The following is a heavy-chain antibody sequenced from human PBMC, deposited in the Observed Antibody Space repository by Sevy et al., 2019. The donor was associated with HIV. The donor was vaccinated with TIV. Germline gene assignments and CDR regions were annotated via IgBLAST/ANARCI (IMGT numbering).Heavy chain of an antibody. CDR1: GFTFNDYY. D-gene: IGHD3-10*01. CDR3: AREGDLRYFDF. CDR2: ISDRGTTI. V-gene: IGHV3-11*01. J-gene: IGHJ2*01. Sequence: GGSLRLSCAVSGFTFNDYYMSWIRQSPGKGLEWLSYISDRGTTIYYADSVKGRFTISRDNAKSLMYLQMNSLKTEDTAIYYCAREGDLRYFDFWGRGTLVTVSS.